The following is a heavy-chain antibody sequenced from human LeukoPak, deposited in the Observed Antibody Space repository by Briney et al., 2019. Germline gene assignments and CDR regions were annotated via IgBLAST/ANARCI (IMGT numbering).Heavy chain of an antibody. V-gene: IGHV3-23*01. CDR1: GFTFSSYG. D-gene: IGHD3-9*01. Sequence: GGSLRLSCAASGFTFSSYGMSWVRQAPGKGLEWVSATSGSGGSTYYADSVKGRFTIPRDNSKNTLYLQMNSLRAEDTAVYYCAKSPDYDILTGFDYWGQGTLVTVSS. J-gene: IGHJ4*02. CDR3: AKSPDYDILTGFDY. CDR2: TSGSGGST.